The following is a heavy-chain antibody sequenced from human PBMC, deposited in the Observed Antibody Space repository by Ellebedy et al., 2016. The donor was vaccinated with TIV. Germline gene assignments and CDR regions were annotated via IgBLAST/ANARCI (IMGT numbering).Heavy chain of an antibody. CDR1: GYTLTELS. J-gene: IGHJ6*02. CDR2: FDPEDGET. V-gene: IGHV1-24*01. D-gene: IGHD3-10*01. Sequence: AASVKVSCKVSGYTLTELSMHWVRQAPGKGLEWMGGFDPEDGETIYAQKFQGRVTMTEDTSTDTAYMELSSLRSEDTAVYYCARYSGSGTYYRNGMDVWGQGTTVTVSS. CDR3: ARYSGSGTYYRNGMDV.